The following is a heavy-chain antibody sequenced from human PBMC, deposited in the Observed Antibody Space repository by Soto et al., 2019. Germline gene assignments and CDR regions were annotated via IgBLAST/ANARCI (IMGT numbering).Heavy chain of an antibody. CDR1: GYTFTNNG. Sequence: QVQGGQPGVEVKKPGASGKVSCKASGYTFTNNGFIWGRQAPGQGLGWMGWISGYNGNTKYEEKFQGRVTMTTDTSTSTAHMELRSMRSDDTAVYYCAREGQAPYYYYGMDVWGQGTAVTVSS. J-gene: IGHJ6*02. V-gene: IGHV1-18*01. CDR3: AREGQAPYYYYGMDV. CDR2: ISGYNGNT.